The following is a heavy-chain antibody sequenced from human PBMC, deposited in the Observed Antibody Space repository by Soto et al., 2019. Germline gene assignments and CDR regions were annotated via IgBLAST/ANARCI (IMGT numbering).Heavy chain of an antibody. CDR2: IYYSGST. CDR3: AREGYCSGGSCYTGYYSGMDV. CDR1: GGSISSGGYY. Sequence: QVQLQESGPGLVKPSQTLSLTCTVSGGSISSGGYYWSWIRQHPGKGLEWIGYIYYSGSTYYNPSLKSRVIISVDTSKNQFSLKLSSVTAADTAVYYCAREGYCSGGSCYTGYYSGMDVWGQGTTVTVSS. J-gene: IGHJ6*02. V-gene: IGHV4-31*03. D-gene: IGHD2-15*01.